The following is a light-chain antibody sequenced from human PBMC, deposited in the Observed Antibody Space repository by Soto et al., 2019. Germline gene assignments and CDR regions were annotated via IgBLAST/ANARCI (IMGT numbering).Light chain of an antibody. CDR2: GAS. J-gene: IGKJ1*01. CDR1: QSVSSN. Sequence: EIVMTQSPATLSVSPGERATLSCRASQSVSSNLAWYQQKPGQAPRLLIYGASTTATGIPARFSGSGSGTEFPLTIGSLQSEDFALYYCQQYNNWPHTFGQGTKVEIK. CDR3: QQYNNWPHT. V-gene: IGKV3-15*01.